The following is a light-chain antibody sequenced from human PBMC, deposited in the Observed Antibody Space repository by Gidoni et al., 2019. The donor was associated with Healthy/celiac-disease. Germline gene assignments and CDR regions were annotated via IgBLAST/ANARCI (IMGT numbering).Light chain of an antibody. Sequence: DIVLPQSPGTLSLSPGERASLACRASQRVSSSYLAWYQQKPGQAHRLLIYGAASRATGIPDRFSGSGSGTDFTLTISRLEPEDFAVYYCQQYGSSWTFGQGTKVEIK. CDR1: QRVSSSY. V-gene: IGKV3-20*01. CDR2: GAA. CDR3: QQYGSSWT. J-gene: IGKJ1*01.